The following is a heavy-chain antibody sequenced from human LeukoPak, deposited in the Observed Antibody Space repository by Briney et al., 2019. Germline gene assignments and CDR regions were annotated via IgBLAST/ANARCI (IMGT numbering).Heavy chain of an antibody. J-gene: IGHJ4*02. CDR2: INHSGST. CDR1: GGSFSGYY. V-gene: IGHV4-34*01. D-gene: IGHD6-6*01. CDR3: ARGGRAAARAYFAY. Sequence: SETLSLTCAVYGGSFSGYYWSWIRQPPGKGLEWIGEINHSGSTNYNPSLKSRVTISVDTSKNQFSLKLSSVTAADTAVYCCARGGRAAARAYFAYWGQGTLVTVSS.